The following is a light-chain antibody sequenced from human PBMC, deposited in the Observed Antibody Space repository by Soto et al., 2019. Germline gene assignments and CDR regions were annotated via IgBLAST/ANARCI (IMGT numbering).Light chain of an antibody. Sequence: DIWVTQSPSSLSASVGDRVTITCRTSQNIRKYLNWYQQRPGKAPKLLLYAASTLQSGVPSRFSGSGSATDFTLTINSLQPEDFGTYYCQQSYSAPPAFGRGTKVEV. J-gene: IGKJ1*01. CDR1: QNIRKY. CDR3: QQSYSAPPA. V-gene: IGKV1-39*01. CDR2: AAS.